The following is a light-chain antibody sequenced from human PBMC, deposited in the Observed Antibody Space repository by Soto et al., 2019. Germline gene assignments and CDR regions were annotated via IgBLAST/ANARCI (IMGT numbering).Light chain of an antibody. CDR2: NGS. Sequence: DIQMTQSPSSLSVSVGDRVTITCRASQSISSYLNWYQQRPGKAPKLLIYNGSSVQRGVPSRFSGTETGTDFALIISSVLPEDFATYYCQQSYSAPRTFGQGTRV. CDR1: QSISSY. CDR3: QQSYSAPRT. J-gene: IGKJ1*01. V-gene: IGKV1-39*01.